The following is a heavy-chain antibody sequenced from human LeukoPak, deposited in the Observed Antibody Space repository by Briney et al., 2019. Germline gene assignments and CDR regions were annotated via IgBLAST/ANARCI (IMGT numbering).Heavy chain of an antibody. CDR2: ISGSGGST. D-gene: IGHD2/OR15-2a*01. V-gene: IGHV3-23*01. Sequence: GGSLRLSCAASGFTFSSYAMSWVRQAPGKGLEWVLLISGSGGSTYYADSVKGRFTISRDNSKSTLYLQMNTLRGEDTAVYYCARESAIVLVPFDSWGQGTLVTVSS. CDR3: ARESAIVLVPFDS. J-gene: IGHJ4*02. CDR1: GFTFSSYA.